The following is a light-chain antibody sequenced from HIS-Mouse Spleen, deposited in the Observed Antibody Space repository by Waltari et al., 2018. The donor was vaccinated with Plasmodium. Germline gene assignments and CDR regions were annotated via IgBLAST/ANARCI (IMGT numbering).Light chain of an antibody. CDR1: SSDVGGYNY. J-gene: IGLJ3*02. CDR2: EVS. Sequence: QSALTQPPSASGSPGQSVTISCTGTSSDVGGYNYVSWYQQHPGKAPKLMIYEVSKRPYGVTDRFSGYKSGNTASLTVSGLQAEDEADYYCSSYAGSNNWVFGGGTKLTVL. CDR3: SSYAGSNNWV. V-gene: IGLV2-8*01.